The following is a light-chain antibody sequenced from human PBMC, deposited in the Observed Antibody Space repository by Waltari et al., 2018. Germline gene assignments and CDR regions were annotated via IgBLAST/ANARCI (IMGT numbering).Light chain of an antibody. CDR1: SGSVSTSNY. Sequence: TVVTQEPSLSVSPGGTVTLTCGLSSGSVSTSNYPSWYQQTPGQAPRTLIYSTNPRPSAVSDRFSCSSLGNKAALTITGAQADDESDYYCMLYIGSGIWVFGGGTRLTVL. CDR2: STN. CDR3: MLYIGSGIWV. J-gene: IGLJ2*01. V-gene: IGLV8-61*01.